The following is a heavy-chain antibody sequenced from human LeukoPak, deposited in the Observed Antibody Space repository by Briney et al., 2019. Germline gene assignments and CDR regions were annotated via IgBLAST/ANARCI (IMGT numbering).Heavy chain of an antibody. CDR2: ISAYNGNT. CDR3: ARDGHRRYYYDSSGREDAFDS. J-gene: IGHJ3*02. V-gene: IGHV1-18*01. D-gene: IGHD3-22*01. CDR1: GSTFTNYG. Sequence: GASVKVSCKATGSTFTNYGISWVRQAPGQGLEWMGWISAYNGNTNYAQKLQGLVTMTRDTSTRTRYMGMRSLRSCDTGVYYCARDGHRRYYYDSSGREDAFDSWGQGTMVTVSS.